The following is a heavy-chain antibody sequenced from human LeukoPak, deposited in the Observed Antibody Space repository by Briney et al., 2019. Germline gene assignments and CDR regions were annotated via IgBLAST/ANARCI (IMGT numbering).Heavy chain of an antibody. Sequence: ASVKVSCEASGYTFTGYYMHWVRQAPGQGLEWMGWINPNSGGTNYAQKFQGRVTMTRDTSISTAYMELSRLRSDDTAGYYCARDSSGNNWFDPWGEGTLVTVSS. D-gene: IGHD6-19*01. V-gene: IGHV1-2*02. CDR3: ARDSSGNNWFDP. CDR1: GYTFTGYY. CDR2: INPNSGGT. J-gene: IGHJ5*02.